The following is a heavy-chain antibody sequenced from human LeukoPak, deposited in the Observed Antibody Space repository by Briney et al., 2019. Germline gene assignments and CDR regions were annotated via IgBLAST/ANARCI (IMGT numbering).Heavy chain of an antibody. CDR3: ASEEGYSGYDFNY. Sequence: SETLSLTCTVSGGSITNYYWNWIRQPPGKGLEWIGYIYDSGNTNYNPSLKSRVTISLDTSKNQFSLNLSSVTAADTAVYYCASEEGYSGYDFNYWGQGTLVTVSS. CDR1: GGSITNYY. D-gene: IGHD5-12*01. J-gene: IGHJ4*02. CDR2: IYDSGNT. V-gene: IGHV4-59*01.